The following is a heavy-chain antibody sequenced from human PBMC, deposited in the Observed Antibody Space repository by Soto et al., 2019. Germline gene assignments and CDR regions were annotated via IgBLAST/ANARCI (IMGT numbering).Heavy chain of an antibody. V-gene: IGHV1-8*01. D-gene: IGHD3-3*01. CDR1: GYTFTSYD. CDR2: MNPNSGNT. CDR3: ARAYDFWSGYYRPEYNCFDP. Sequence: ASVKVSCKASGYTFTSYDINWVRQATGQGLEWMGWMNPNSGNTGYAQKFQGRVTMTRNTSISTAYMELSSLRSEDTAVYYCARAYDFWSGYYRPEYNCFDPWGQGTLVTVSS. J-gene: IGHJ5*02.